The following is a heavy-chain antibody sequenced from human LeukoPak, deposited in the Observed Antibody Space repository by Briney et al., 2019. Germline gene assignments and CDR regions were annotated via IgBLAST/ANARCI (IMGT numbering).Heavy chain of an antibody. Sequence: SSETLSLTCTVSGGSISSYYWNWIRQPPGKGLEWIGYIYTSGSTNYNPSLKSRVTISVDTSKNQFSLKLSSVTAADTAVYYCARHQGWYNWNYDDHYYYYMDVWGKGTTVTVSS. J-gene: IGHJ6*03. V-gene: IGHV4-4*09. D-gene: IGHD1-7*01. CDR3: ARHQGWYNWNYDDHYYYYMDV. CDR2: IYTSGST. CDR1: GGSISSYY.